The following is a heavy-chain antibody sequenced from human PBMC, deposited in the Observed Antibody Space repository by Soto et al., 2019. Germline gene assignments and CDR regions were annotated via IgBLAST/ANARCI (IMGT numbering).Heavy chain of an antibody. CDR3: ARRHYDFWSGSDTPSYNWFDP. J-gene: IGHJ5*02. V-gene: IGHV4-39*01. D-gene: IGHD3-3*01. Sequence: QLQLQESGPGLVKPSETLSLTCTVSGGSISSSSYYWGWIRQPPGKGLEWIGSIYYSGSTYYNPSLTSRVTISVDTSKNQFSLKLSSVTAADTAVYYWARRHYDFWSGSDTPSYNWFDPWGQGTLVTVSS. CDR2: IYYSGST. CDR1: GGSISSSSYY.